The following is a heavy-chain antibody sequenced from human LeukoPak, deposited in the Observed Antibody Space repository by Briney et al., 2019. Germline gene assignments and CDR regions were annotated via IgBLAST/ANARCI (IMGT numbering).Heavy chain of an antibody. V-gene: IGHV4-4*07. D-gene: IGHD2-8*01. J-gene: IGHJ3*02. CDR3: ARGPGTSSSYAFDI. CDR1: GVSISSYY. Sequence: SETLSLTCTVSGVSISSYYWSWIRQPAGKGLEWIGRMYISGSTNYNPSLKSRVTMSVDTSKNQFSLKLSSVTAADTAVYYCARGPGTSSSYAFDIWGQGTMVTVSS. CDR2: MYISGST.